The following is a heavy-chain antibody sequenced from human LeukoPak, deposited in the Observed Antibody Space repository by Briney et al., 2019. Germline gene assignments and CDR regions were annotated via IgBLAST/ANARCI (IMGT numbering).Heavy chain of an antibody. CDR1: GFTFSSYW. J-gene: IGHJ4*02. CDR3: ARDETYCGGDCLRSPHYYFDY. Sequence: GGSLRLSCADSGFTFSSYWMSWVRQAPGKGLEWVANIKQDGSEKYYVDSVKGRFTISRDNAKNSLYLQMNSLRAEDTAVYYCARDETYCGGDCLRSPHYYFDYWGQGTLVTVSS. V-gene: IGHV3-7*01. CDR2: IKQDGSEK. D-gene: IGHD2-21*02.